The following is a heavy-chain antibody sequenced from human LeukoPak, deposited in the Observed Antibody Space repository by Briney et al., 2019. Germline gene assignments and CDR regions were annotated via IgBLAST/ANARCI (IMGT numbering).Heavy chain of an antibody. V-gene: IGHV4-34*01. CDR3: ARGHDTAMAYDY. CDR2: INHSGST. Sequence: SETLSLTCAVYGVSFSGYYWSWIRQPPGKGLEWIWEINHSGSTNYNPSLKSRVTISVDTSKNQFSLKLSSVTAADTAVYYCARGHDTAMAYDYWGQGTLVTVSS. D-gene: IGHD5-18*01. J-gene: IGHJ4*02. CDR1: GVSFSGYY.